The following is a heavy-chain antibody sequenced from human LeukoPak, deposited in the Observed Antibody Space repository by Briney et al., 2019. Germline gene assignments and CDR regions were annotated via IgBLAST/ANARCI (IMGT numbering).Heavy chain of an antibody. CDR2: ISSNRGSI. CDR1: RLTLDEYA. CDR3: AKDTLPVVPAAIDY. Sequence: TPRLSCAPCRLTLDEYAMHGGPEAPRKGLERGSGISSNRGSIGYAHSVKGRFTISSDTPQSSLYLQMNTLRAEDTPLYYCAKDTLPVVPAAIDYSGHGSPCTVSP. J-gene: IGHJ4*03. D-gene: IGHD2-2*01. V-gene: IGHV3-9*01.